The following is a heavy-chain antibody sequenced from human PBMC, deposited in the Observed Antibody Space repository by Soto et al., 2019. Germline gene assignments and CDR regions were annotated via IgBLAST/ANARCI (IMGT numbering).Heavy chain of an antibody. Sequence: SETLSLTCAVYGGSFSGYYWSWIRQPPGKGLEWIGEINHSGSTNYNPSLKSRVTISVDTSKNQFSLKLSSVTAADTAVYYCASNVGDYDFWSGYYPDYYYYYGMDVWGQGTKVT. J-gene: IGHJ6*02. CDR3: ASNVGDYDFWSGYYPDYYYYYGMDV. D-gene: IGHD3-3*01. V-gene: IGHV4-34*01. CDR2: INHSGST. CDR1: GGSFSGYY.